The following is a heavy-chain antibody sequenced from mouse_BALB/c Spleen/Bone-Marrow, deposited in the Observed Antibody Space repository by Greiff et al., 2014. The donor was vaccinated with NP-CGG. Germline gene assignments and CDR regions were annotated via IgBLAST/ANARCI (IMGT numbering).Heavy chain of an antibody. V-gene: IGHV1-54*01. Sequence: QVQLKESGAELVRPGTSVKVSCKASGYAFTNYLIEWVEQRPGQGLEWIGMINPGSGGTNYNEKFKGKATLTADKSSSTAYMQLSSLTSDDSAVYFCARRDGSYFDYWGQGTTLTVSS. CDR3: ARRDGSYFDY. D-gene: IGHD3-3*01. CDR1: GYAFTNYL. J-gene: IGHJ2*01. CDR2: INPGSGGT.